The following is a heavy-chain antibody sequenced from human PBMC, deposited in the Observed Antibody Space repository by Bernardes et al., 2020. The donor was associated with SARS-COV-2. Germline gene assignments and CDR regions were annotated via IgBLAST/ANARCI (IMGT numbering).Heavy chain of an antibody. Sequence: GGSLRLCCAASGFTVSSNYMSWVRQAPGKGLEWVSVIYSGGSTYYADSVKGRFTISRDNSKNTLYLQMNSLRAEDTAVYYCARESVNYDFWSGYYTSLYGMDVWGQGTTVTVSS. V-gene: IGHV3-53*01. CDR3: ARESVNYDFWSGYYTSLYGMDV. D-gene: IGHD3-3*01. CDR2: IYSGGST. J-gene: IGHJ6*02. CDR1: GFTVSSNY.